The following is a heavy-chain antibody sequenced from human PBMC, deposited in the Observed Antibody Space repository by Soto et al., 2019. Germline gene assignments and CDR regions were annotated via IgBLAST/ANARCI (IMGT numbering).Heavy chain of an antibody. D-gene: IGHD2-21*01. CDR3: ARHCPAYCLSS. Sequence: QVQLQVSGPGLVKPSGTLSLTCAVSGDSIYTDFWWSWVRQPPGKGLEWIGETHHSRGTNYSQSLESRVTISIDEPNNQFSLRLSSVTAEDTAIYFCARHCPAYCLSSWGQGTLVTVSS. CDR1: GDSIYTDFW. CDR2: THHSRGT. V-gene: IGHV4-4*02. J-gene: IGHJ1*01.